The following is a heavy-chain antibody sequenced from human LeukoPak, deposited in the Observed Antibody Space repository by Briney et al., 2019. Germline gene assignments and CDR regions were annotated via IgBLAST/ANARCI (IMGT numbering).Heavy chain of an antibody. Sequence: GSLRLSCAASGFTISSYAMSWVRQAPGKGLEWTGSIYYSGSTYYNPSLKSRVTISVDTSKNQFSLKLSSVTAADTAVYYCAREGPLQLDYYDSSGYYYGNYFDYWGQGTLVTVSS. CDR2: IYYSGST. V-gene: IGHV4-39*07. CDR1: GFTISSYA. D-gene: IGHD3-22*01. CDR3: AREGPLQLDYYDSSGYYYGNYFDY. J-gene: IGHJ4*02.